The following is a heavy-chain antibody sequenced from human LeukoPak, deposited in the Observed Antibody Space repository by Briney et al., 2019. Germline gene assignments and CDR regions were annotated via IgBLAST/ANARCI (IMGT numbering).Heavy chain of an antibody. D-gene: IGHD6-13*01. CDR1: GHRFNSHW. V-gene: IGHV5-51*01. CDR2: VFLDDSDT. CDR3: ARRYSSSWYEGNYFDY. J-gene: IGHJ4*02. Sequence: GESLKISCQGSGHRFNSHWIGWVRQMPGKGLEWMGSVFLDDSDTKYSPSFQGQVTISADKSISTAYLQWSSLKASDTAMYYCARRYSSSWYEGNYFDYWGQGTLVTVSS.